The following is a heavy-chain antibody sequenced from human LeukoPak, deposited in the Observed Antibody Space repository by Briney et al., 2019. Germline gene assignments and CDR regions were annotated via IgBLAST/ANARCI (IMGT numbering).Heavy chain of an antibody. CDR2: VYFTGNT. CDR3: ARGMVRHPGVWYYYMDV. CDR1: GDSMRTYY. Sequence: SETLSLTCTVSGDSMRTYYWSWIRQPPGKGLEWIGYVYFTGNTNYNPSLKSRLTISVDTSKNQFSLKLSSVTAADTAVYYCARGMVRHPGVWYYYMDVWGKGTTVTISS. D-gene: IGHD3-10*01. V-gene: IGHV4-59*08. J-gene: IGHJ6*03.